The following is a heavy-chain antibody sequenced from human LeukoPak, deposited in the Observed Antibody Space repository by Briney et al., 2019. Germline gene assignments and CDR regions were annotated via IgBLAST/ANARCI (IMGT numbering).Heavy chain of an antibody. Sequence: GGSLRLSCAASGFTFSSYSMNWVRQAPGKGLEWVSSISSSSSYIYYADSVKGRFTISRDNAKNSLYLQMNSLRAEDTAVYYCARVGYYGFWSGYLWFDPWGQGTLVTVSS. CDR1: GFTFSSYS. V-gene: IGHV3-21*01. D-gene: IGHD3-3*01. CDR3: ARVGYYGFWSGYLWFDP. CDR2: ISSSSSYI. J-gene: IGHJ5*02.